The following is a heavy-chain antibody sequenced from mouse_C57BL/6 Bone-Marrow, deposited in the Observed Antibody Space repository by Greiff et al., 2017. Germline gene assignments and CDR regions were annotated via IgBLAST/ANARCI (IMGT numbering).Heavy chain of an antibody. D-gene: IGHD5-1-1*01. CDR3: ANTPWFAY. CDR2: IYPRSGNT. CDR1: GYTFTSYG. J-gene: IGHJ3*01. Sequence: QVQLQQSGAELARPGASVKLTCKASGYTFTSYGISWVKQRTGQGLEWIGEIYPRSGNTYYNEKFKGKATLTADKSSSTAYMELRSLRSADSAVYFCANTPWFAYWGQGTLVTVSA. V-gene: IGHV1-81*01.